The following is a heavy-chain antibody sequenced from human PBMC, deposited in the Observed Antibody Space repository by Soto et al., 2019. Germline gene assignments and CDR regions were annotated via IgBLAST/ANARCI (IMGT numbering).Heavy chain of an antibody. CDR1: GFTFSSYA. CDR2: ISGSGGST. CDR3: AVSGYESHYCYYMDV. Sequence: EVQLLESGGGLVQPGGSLRLSCAASGFTFSSYAMSWVRQAPGKGLEWVSAISGSGGSTYYADSVKGRFTISRDNSKNTLYLQMNSLRAEDTAVYYCAVSGYESHYCYYMDVWGKGTTVTVSS. V-gene: IGHV3-23*01. J-gene: IGHJ6*03. D-gene: IGHD5-12*01.